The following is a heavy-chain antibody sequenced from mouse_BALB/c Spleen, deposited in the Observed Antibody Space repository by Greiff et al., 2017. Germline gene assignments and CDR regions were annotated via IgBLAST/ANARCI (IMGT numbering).Heavy chain of an antibody. Sequence: QVQLQQPGAELVKPGASVKMSCKASGYTFTSYNMHWVKQTPGQGLEWIGAIYPGNGDTSYNQKFKGKATLTADKSSSTAYMQLSSLTSEDSAVYYCARGKDYRYDGFAYWGQGTLVTVSA. J-gene: IGHJ3*01. V-gene: IGHV1-12*01. CDR2: IYPGNGDT. CDR1: GYTFTSYN. CDR3: ARGKDYRYDGFAY. D-gene: IGHD2-14*01.